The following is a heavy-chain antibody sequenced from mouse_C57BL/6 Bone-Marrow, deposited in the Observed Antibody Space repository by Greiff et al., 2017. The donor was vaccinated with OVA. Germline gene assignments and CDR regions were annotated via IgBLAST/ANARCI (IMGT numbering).Heavy chain of an antibody. D-gene: IGHD2-2*01. J-gene: IGHJ1*03. Sequence: QVQLQQPGAELVMPGASVKLSCKASGYTFTSYWMHWVKQRPGQGLEWIGEIDPSDSYTNYNQKFKGKSTLTVDKSSSTAYMQLSSLTSEDSAVYYCARRGATMVTPWYVDVWGTGTTVTVSS. CDR1: GYTFTSYW. CDR3: ARRGATMVTPWYVDV. V-gene: IGHV1-69*01. CDR2: IDPSDSYT.